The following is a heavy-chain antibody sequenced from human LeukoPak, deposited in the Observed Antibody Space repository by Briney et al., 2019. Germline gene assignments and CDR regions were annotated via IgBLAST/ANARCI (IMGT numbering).Heavy chain of an antibody. V-gene: IGHV3-23*01. J-gene: IGHJ4*02. D-gene: IGHD3-22*01. CDR3: AKDKRADSDYYYTKYFDH. CDR1: GFTFSSHA. Sequence: PGGSLSLSCAASGFTFSSHAMTWVRQAPGKGLEWVSTIGRSGISTYYADSVKGRFSISRDNSKNTLYLQVNSLRAEDTAVYYCAKDKRADSDYYYTKYFDHWGQGTLVTVSS. CDR2: IGRSGIST.